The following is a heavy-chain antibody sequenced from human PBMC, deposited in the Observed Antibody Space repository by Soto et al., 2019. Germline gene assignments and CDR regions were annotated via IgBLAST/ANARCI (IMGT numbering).Heavy chain of an antibody. CDR1: GGSISSGGYS. Sequence: SETLSLTCAVSGGSISSGGYSWSWIRQPPGKGLEWIGYIYYSGSTYYNPSLKSRVTISVDTSKSQFSLKLSSVTAADTAVYYCARDLQYSRLFYGMDVWGQGTTVTVSS. CDR3: ARDLQYSRLFYGMDV. CDR2: IYYSGST. J-gene: IGHJ6*02. D-gene: IGHD6-13*01. V-gene: IGHV4-31*11.